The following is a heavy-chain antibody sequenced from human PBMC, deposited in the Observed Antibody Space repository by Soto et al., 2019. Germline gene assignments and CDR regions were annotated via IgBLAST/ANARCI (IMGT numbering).Heavy chain of an antibody. CDR3: ARAYLGRLPRRADYYYAMDV. J-gene: IGHJ6*02. V-gene: IGHV3-13*05. D-gene: IGHD1-26*01. CDR1: GFSFRDYD. Sequence: EVQLVESGGSSVQPGESLRLSCAASGFSFRDYDMHWVRKRKGKGLEWVSALGAARDPYYVGSVKGRFSVSRDNAQNSLFLQMNNLRVDDTAVYFCARAYLGRLPRRADYYYAMDVWGRGTTVTVSS. CDR2: LGAARDP.